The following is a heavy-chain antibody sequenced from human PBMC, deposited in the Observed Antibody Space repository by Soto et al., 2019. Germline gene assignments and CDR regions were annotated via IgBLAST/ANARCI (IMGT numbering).Heavy chain of an antibody. V-gene: IGHV4-39*01. CDR3: ARLFFKVGVDRPRLSYFLY. D-gene: IGHD2-15*01. CDR1: GASRIINKYF. CDR2: VYYSGTT. Sequence: TVSRTCTVPGASRIINKYFRAWIRQPPGEGLEWIGSVYYSGTTYYNPSLKSRVTFSADPSNNQFSLKVISVTAADTAVYFCARLFFKVGVDRPRLSYFLYWGPGSVVAVPS. J-gene: IGHJ4*02.